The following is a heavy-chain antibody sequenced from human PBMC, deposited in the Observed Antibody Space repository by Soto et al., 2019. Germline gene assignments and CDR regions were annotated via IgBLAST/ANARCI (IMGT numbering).Heavy chain of an antibody. D-gene: IGHD1-26*01. CDR1: GGSISSSSYY. V-gene: IGHV4-39*01. CDR3: ATFSGSYYKGDDY. CDR2: MYYSGST. J-gene: IGHJ4*02. Sequence: QLQLQESGPGLVKPSETLSLTCTVSGGSISSSSYYWGWIRQPPGKGLEWIGSMYYSGSTYYNPSLKRRVNISVDTSKNQFSLKLNSVTAADTAVYYCATFSGSYYKGDDYWGQGTLVTVSS.